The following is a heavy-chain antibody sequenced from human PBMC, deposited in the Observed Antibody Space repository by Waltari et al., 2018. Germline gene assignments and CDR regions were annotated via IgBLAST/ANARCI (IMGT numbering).Heavy chain of an antibody. CDR1: GYSISSGYY. V-gene: IGHV4-38-2*02. CDR3: ARVPPGGIAAPPDAFDI. CDR2: IYHSGST. J-gene: IGHJ3*02. D-gene: IGHD6-6*01. Sequence: QVQLQESGPGLVKPSETLSLTCTVSGYSISSGYYWGWIRQPPGKGLEWIGSIYHSGSTYYTPALKSRVTISVDRSKNQFSLKLSSVTAADTAVYYCARVPPGGIAAPPDAFDIWGQGTMVTVSS.